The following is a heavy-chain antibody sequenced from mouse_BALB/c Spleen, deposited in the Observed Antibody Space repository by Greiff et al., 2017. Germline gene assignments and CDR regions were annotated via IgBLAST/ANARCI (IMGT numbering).Heavy chain of an antibody. D-gene: IGHD2-4*01. CDR2: IWSGGST. V-gene: IGHV2-2*02. CDR1: GFSLTSYG. CDR3: ARTMITTRAMDY. Sequence: QVQLKESGPGLVQPSQSLSITCTVSGFSLTSYGVHWVRQSPGKGLEWLGVIWSGGSTDYNAAFISRLSISKDNSKSQVFFKMNSLQANDTAIYYCARTMITTRAMDYWGQGTSVTVSS. J-gene: IGHJ4*01.